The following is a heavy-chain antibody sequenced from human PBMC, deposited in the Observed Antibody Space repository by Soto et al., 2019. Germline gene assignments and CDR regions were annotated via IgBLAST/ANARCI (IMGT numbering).Heavy chain of an antibody. CDR1: GFTFSSYA. V-gene: IGHV3-30-3*01. CDR3: ARSLELTTVTLYFDY. CDR2: ISYDGSNK. Sequence: GGSLRLSCAASGFTFSSYAMHWVRQAPGKGLEWVAVISYDGSNKHYADSVKGRFTISRDNSKNTLYLQMNSLRAEDTAVYYCARSLELTTVTLYFDYWGQGTLVTVSS. J-gene: IGHJ4*02. D-gene: IGHD4-17*01.